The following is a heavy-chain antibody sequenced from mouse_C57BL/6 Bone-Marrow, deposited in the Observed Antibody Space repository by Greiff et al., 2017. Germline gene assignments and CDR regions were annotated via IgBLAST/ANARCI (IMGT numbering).Heavy chain of an antibody. V-gene: IGHV5-4*01. Sequence: EVQVVESGGGLVKPGGSLKLSCAASGFTFSSYAMSWVRQTPEKRLEWVATISDGGSYTYYPDNVKGRFTISRDNAKNNLYLQMSHLKSEDTAMYYCARDEGLRFYAMDYWGQGTSVTVSS. CDR1: GFTFSSYA. CDR3: ARDEGLRFYAMDY. CDR2: ISDGGSYT. D-gene: IGHD2-4*01. J-gene: IGHJ4*01.